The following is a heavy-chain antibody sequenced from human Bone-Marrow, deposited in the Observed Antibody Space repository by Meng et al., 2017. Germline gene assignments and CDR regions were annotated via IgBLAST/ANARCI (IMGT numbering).Heavy chain of an antibody. CDR2: ISGSGGST. CDR1: GFTFSSYE. J-gene: IGHJ4*02. D-gene: IGHD6-19*01. V-gene: IGHV3-23*01. CDR3: AKAPFIAVAGGGHY. Sequence: GESLKISCAASGFTFSSYEMNWVRQAPGKGLEWVSAISGSGGSTYYADSVKGRFTISRDNSKNTLYLQMNSLRAEDTAVYYCAKAPFIAVAGGGHYWGQGTLVTVSS.